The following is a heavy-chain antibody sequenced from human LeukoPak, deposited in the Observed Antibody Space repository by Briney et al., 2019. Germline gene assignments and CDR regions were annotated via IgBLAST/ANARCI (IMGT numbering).Heavy chain of an antibody. Sequence: GGSLRLSCAASGLAFSSYWMHWVREAAGKGLVWVSRINTYGSSTNHADSVTGRFTISRDNAKNTLYLHMNSLRAEDTAVYYCATDRSSMAVRHHWGQGTLVTVSS. CDR2: INTYGSST. D-gene: IGHD6-6*01. J-gene: IGHJ4*02. CDR3: ATDRSSMAVRHH. V-gene: IGHV3-74*01. CDR1: GLAFSSYW.